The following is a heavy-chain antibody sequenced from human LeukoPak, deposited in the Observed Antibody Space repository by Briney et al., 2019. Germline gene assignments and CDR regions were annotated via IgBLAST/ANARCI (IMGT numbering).Heavy chain of an antibody. J-gene: IGHJ4*02. CDR2: ISSSSSYI. CDR1: GFTFSSYS. D-gene: IGHD1-14*01. V-gene: IGHV3-21*01. Sequence: GGSLRLSCAASGFTFSSYSMNWVRQAPGKGLEWVSSISSSSSYIYYADSVKGRFTISRDNAKNSLYLQMNSLRAEDTAVYYCARRPAPSRAYYDYWGQGTLVTVSS. CDR3: ARRPAPSRAYYDY.